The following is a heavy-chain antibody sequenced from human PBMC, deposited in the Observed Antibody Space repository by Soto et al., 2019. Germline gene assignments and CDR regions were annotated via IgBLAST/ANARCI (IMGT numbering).Heavy chain of an antibody. J-gene: IGHJ5*02. V-gene: IGHV1-69*13. CDR3: ACASRSSWSNWFDT. D-gene: IGHD6-13*01. CDR2: INPNGGRT. CDR1: GGTFSSYG. Sequence: SVKVSCKASGGTFSSYGINWVRQAPGQGIEWMGVINPNGGRTNYGQKFKGRITMTADESTSTVYMELSSLRSEDTAMYYCACASRSSWSNWFDTWGQGSLVPVSS.